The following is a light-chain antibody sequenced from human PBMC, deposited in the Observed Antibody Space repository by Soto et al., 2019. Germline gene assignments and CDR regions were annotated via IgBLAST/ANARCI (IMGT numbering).Light chain of an antibody. CDR2: EVT. CDR1: SSDVGGYNY. Sequence: QSALTQPASVSGSPGQSITISCTGTSSDVGGYNYVSWFQQHPGKAPKLMIYEVTNRPSGVSNRFSGSKSGNTASLTISGLQADDDTDYYCSSYTSSSTLVFGGGTKLTVL. J-gene: IGLJ3*02. CDR3: SSYTSSSTLV. V-gene: IGLV2-14*01.